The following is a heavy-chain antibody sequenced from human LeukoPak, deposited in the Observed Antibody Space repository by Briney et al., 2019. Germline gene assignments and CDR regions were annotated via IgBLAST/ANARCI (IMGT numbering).Heavy chain of an antibody. CDR3: ARAQDYDSSGYVDGFDI. D-gene: IGHD3-22*01. Sequence: GGLLRLSCAASGFTFSTYGMHWVRQAPGKGLEWVAVIWYDGSKKYYADSVKGRFTISRDNSKNTLYLQMNSLRAEDTAVYYCARAQDYDSSGYVDGFDIRGQGEMFTVSS. V-gene: IGHV3-33*01. J-gene: IGHJ3*02. CDR1: GFTFSTYG. CDR2: IWYDGSKK.